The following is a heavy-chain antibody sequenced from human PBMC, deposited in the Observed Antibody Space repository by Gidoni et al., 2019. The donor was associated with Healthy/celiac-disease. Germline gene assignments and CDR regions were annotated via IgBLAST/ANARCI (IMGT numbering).Heavy chain of an antibody. CDR1: GFAFSDYY. D-gene: IGHD6-13*01. V-gene: IGHV3-11*05. CDR2: ISSSSSYT. J-gene: IGHJ6*02. CDR3: ARILSGSSWYYYYGMDV. Sequence: QMQLVESGGGLVKPGGSLRLSCAASGFAFSDYYMSWIRQAPGKGLVWVSYISSSSSYTNYADSVKGRFTISRDSAKNSLYLQMNSLRAEDTAVYYCARILSGSSWYYYYGMDVWGQGTTVTVSS.